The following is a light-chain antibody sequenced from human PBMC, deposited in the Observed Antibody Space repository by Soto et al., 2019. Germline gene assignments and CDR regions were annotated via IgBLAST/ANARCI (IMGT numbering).Light chain of an antibody. CDR3: CSYAGSTTLV. CDR1: SSDVGTYNL. J-gene: IGLJ2*01. V-gene: IGLV2-23*01. Sequence: QSVLTQPASVSGSPGQSITISCTGTSSDVGTYNLVSWYQQHPGKAPKLMIYEGSKRPSGLSNRFSGSKSGNTASLTISGLQAEDEADYYCCSYAGSTTLVFGRGTKVTVL. CDR2: EGS.